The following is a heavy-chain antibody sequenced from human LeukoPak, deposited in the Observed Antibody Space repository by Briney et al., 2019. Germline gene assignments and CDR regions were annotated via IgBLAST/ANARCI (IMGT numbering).Heavy chain of an antibody. CDR3: ARADSSGWMPFLY. V-gene: IGHV4-59*01. CDR1: GGSISSYY. J-gene: IGHJ4*02. D-gene: IGHD6-19*01. CDR2: IYYSGST. Sequence: SETLSLTCTVSGGSISSYYWSWIRQPPGKGLEWIGYIYYSGSTNYNPSLKSRVTISVDTSKNQFSLKLSSVTAADTAVYYCARADSSGWMPFLYWGQGTLVTVSS.